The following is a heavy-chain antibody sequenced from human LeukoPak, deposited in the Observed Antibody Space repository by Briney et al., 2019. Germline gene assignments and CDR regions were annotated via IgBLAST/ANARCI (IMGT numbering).Heavy chain of an antibody. CDR2: MNPNSGNT. Sequence: ALVKVSCKASGYTFTSYDINWVRQATGQGLEWMGWMNPNSGNTGYAQKFQGRVTMTRNTSISTAYMELSSLRSEDTAVYYCARGYIAENWFDPWGQGTLVTVSS. J-gene: IGHJ5*02. D-gene: IGHD6-13*01. V-gene: IGHV1-8*01. CDR1: GYTFTSYD. CDR3: ARGYIAENWFDP.